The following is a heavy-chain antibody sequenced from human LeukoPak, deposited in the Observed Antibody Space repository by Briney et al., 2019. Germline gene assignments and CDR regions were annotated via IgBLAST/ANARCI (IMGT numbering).Heavy chain of an antibody. Sequence: SETLSLTCSVYGGSIRSYWWSWIRQPAGKGREFIGRIYTTGRTNYNPSLKSRVSMSVDTSKNQFSLELRSVTAADTAVYFCARAGYTISSYRFAYWGQGALVTVSS. CDR1: GGSIRSYW. D-gene: IGHD3-16*02. CDR2: IYTTGRT. CDR3: ARAGYTISSYRFAY. J-gene: IGHJ4*02. V-gene: IGHV4-4*07.